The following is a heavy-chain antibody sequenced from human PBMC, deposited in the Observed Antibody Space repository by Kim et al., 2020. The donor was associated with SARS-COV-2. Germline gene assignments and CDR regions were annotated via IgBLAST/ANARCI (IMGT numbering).Heavy chain of an antibody. J-gene: IGHJ4*02. CDR1: GYTFTGYY. CDR3: ARTYYDFWSGSRTADLWYFDY. V-gene: IGHV1-2*06. CDR2: INPNSGGT. D-gene: IGHD3-3*01. Sequence: ASVKVSCKASGYTFTGYYMHWVRQAPGQGLEWMGRINPNSGGTNYAQKFQGRVTMTRDTSISTAYMELSRLRSDDTAVYYCARTYYDFWSGSRTADLWYFDYWGQGTLVTVSS.